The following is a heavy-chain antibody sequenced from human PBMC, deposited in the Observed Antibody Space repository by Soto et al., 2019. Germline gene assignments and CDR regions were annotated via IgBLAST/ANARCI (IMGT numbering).Heavy chain of an antibody. J-gene: IGHJ5*02. CDR2: IIPIFGKI. D-gene: IGHD5-12*01. Sequence: QVQLVQSGAEVKKPGSSVKVSCKVSGDTFRSYGISWVRQAPGQGLEWMGGIIPIFGKINYAQEFQGRVRMTAXEXTXTMXMEVSSLRYGDTAVYYGGRVIPGGDIVSTIDWLDPWGQGTLVTVSS. CDR3: GRVIPGGDIVSTIDWLDP. V-gene: IGHV1-69*12. CDR1: GDTFRSYG.